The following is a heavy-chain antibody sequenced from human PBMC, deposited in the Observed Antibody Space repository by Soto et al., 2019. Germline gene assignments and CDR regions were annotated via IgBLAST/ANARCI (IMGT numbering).Heavy chain of an antibody. CDR1: GGTFSSYA. CDR2: IIPIFGTA. CDR3: ARDGPRDYDISGYYFESAFDI. D-gene: IGHD3-22*01. Sequence: QVQLVQSGAEVKKPGSSVKVSCKASGGTFSSYAISWVRQAPGQGLEWMGGIIPIFGTANYAQKFQGRVTITADESTSTAYMELSSLRSEDTAVYYCARDGPRDYDISGYYFESAFDIWGQGTMVTVSS. J-gene: IGHJ3*02. V-gene: IGHV1-69*01.